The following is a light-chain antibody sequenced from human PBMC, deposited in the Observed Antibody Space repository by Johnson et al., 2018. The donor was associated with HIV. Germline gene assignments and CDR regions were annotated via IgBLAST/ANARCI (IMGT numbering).Light chain of an antibody. CDR1: SSNIGNNY. CDR2: DNN. V-gene: IGLV1-51*01. Sequence: QPVLTQPPSVSAAPGQKVTISCSGSSSNIGNNYVSWYQQLTGTAPKLLIYDNNKRPSGIPDRFSGSKSGTSATLGITGLQTGDEADYYCGTWDSSLSAGGYVFGTGTKVTVL. J-gene: IGLJ1*01. CDR3: GTWDSSLSAGGYV.